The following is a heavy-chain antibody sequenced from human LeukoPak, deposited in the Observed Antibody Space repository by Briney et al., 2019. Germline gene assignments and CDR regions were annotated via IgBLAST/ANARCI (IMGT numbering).Heavy chain of an antibody. J-gene: IGHJ6*02. CDR2: IYYRGST. CDR1: GGSISSSSYY. CDR3: ARHPSNLRFYYYDTDV. Sequence: SETLSLTCTVSGGSISSSSYYWGWIRQPPGKGLEWIGTIYYRGSTYYNPSLKSRVTISVDTSKNQFSLKLSSVTAADTAVYSCARHPSNLRFYYYDTDVWGQGTTVTVSS. D-gene: IGHD4-11*01. V-gene: IGHV4-39*01.